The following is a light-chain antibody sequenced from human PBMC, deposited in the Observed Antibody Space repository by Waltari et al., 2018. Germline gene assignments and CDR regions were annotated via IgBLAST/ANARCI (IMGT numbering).Light chain of an antibody. CDR2: DDD. J-gene: IGLJ1*01. V-gene: IGLV3-21*02. Sequence: YVVTQPPSVSVAPGQTARITCGADTLGSIHVHWFQQKPGQAPVMVVYDDDARPSGIPERFSGSNSGDTATLTISRVEAGDEADYYCQFWDNSNDHPYVFGTGTKVTVL. CDR1: TLGSIH. CDR3: QFWDNSNDHPYV.